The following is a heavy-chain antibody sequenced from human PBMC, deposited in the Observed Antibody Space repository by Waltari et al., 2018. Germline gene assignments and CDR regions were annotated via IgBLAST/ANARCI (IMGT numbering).Heavy chain of an antibody. CDR3: ARGYGSGSYYTPWPFDY. V-gene: IGHV4-39*07. D-gene: IGHD3-10*01. CDR1: GGSISSSSYY. CDR2: IYYSGST. J-gene: IGHJ4*02. Sequence: QLQLQESGPGLVKPSETLSLTCTVSGGSISSSSYYWGWIRQPPGKGLEWIGSIYYSGSTYYTPSLKSRVTISVDTSKNQFSLKLSSVTAADTAVYYCARGYGSGSYYTPWPFDYWGQGTLVTVSS.